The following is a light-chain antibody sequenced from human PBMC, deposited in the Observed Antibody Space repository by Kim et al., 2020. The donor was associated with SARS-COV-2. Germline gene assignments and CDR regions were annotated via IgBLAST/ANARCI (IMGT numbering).Light chain of an antibody. CDR3: QQYNRFCT. Sequence: DIQMTQSPSSLSASVGDRVTITCRASQPIGNCLAWYQQKPGKAPTLLIYEASSLESGVPSRFSGSGFGTEFTLTISSLQPDDSATYSGQQYNRFCTFGQGTQVDIK. CDR1: QPIGNC. J-gene: IGKJ1*01. V-gene: IGKV1-5*03. CDR2: EAS.